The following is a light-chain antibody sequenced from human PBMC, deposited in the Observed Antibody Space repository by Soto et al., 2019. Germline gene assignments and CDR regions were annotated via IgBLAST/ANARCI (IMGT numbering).Light chain of an antibody. J-gene: IGLJ1*01. V-gene: IGLV2-14*01. CDR3: SSYTGSSTHYG. Sequence: QSVLTQPASVSGSPGQSITISCTGTSSDVGGYNYVSWYQQHPGKAPKLMICDVSNRPSGVSNRFSGSKSGNTASLTISGLQAEDEADYYCSSYTGSSTHYGFGTGTNLTVL. CDR1: SSDVGGYNY. CDR2: DVS.